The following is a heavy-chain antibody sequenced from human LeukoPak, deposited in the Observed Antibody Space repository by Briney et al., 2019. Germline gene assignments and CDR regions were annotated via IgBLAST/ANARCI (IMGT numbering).Heavy chain of an antibody. J-gene: IGHJ5*02. CDR2: IYYSGST. CDR3: ATSRQLLDNWFDP. Sequence: PSETPSLTCTVSGGSISSSSYYWGWIRQPPGTGLEWIGSIYYSGSTYYNPSLKSRVTISVDTSKNQFSLKLSSVTAADTAVYYCATSRQLLDNWFDPWGQGTLVTVSS. V-gene: IGHV4-39*05. CDR1: GGSISSSSYY. D-gene: IGHD2-2*01.